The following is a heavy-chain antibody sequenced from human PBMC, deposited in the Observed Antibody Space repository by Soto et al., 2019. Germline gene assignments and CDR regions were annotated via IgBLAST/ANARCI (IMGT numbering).Heavy chain of an antibody. D-gene: IGHD6-13*01. CDR3: AKDLGQQLVLNYGMDV. J-gene: IGHJ6*02. V-gene: IGHV3-30*18. CDR2: VSYDGNNK. CDR1: GFTFSSYG. Sequence: QVPLVESGGGVVQPGTSLRLSCAPSGFTFSSYGMYWVRQAPGKGLEWVAVVSYDGNNKYYADSVKGRFTISRDNAKXXLYLQMNSLRAEDTAVYYCAKDLGQQLVLNYGMDVWGQGTTVTVPS.